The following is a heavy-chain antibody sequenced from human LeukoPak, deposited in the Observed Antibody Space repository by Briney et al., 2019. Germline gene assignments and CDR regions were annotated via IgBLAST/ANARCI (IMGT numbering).Heavy chain of an antibody. Sequence: NASETLSLTCAVYGVSFSGYYWSWIRQPPGKGLEWIGEINHSGSTNYNPSLKSRVTISVDTSKNQFSLKLSSVTAADTAVYYCASKPLRRYYYGSGSYNEPGGQGTLGTVSS. J-gene: IGHJ4*02. D-gene: IGHD3-10*01. CDR1: GVSFSGYY. CDR3: ASKPLRRYYYGSGSYNEP. CDR2: INHSGST. V-gene: IGHV4-34*01.